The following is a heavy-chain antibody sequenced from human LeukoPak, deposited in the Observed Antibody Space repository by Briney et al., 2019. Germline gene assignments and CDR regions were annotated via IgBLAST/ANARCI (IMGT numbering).Heavy chain of an antibody. D-gene: IGHD1-26*01. Sequence: GGSLRLSCAASGFTVSVNYMSWVRQAPGKGLEWVSVLYSSGGTNYADSVKGRFTISRDNSENTLDLQMNSLRAEGTAVYYCAAKGNGYSGSYVFAHWGQGTLVTVSS. CDR1: GFTVSVNY. V-gene: IGHV3-66*01. CDR2: LYSSGGT. J-gene: IGHJ4*02. CDR3: AAKGNGYSGSYVFAH.